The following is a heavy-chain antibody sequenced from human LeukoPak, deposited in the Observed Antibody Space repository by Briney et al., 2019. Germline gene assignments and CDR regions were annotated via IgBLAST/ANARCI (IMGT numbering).Heavy chain of an antibody. CDR1: GFTFSSYA. CDR3: ARDRGVYYYYGMDV. V-gene: IGHV3-30-3*01. CDR2: ISYDGSNK. D-gene: IGHD3-10*01. Sequence: GGSLRLSCAASGFTFSSYAMHWVRQAPGKGLEWVAVISYDGSNKYYADSVKGRFTISRDNSKNTLYLQMNSLRAEDTAVYYCARDRGVYYYYGMDVWGQGTTVTVSS. J-gene: IGHJ6*02.